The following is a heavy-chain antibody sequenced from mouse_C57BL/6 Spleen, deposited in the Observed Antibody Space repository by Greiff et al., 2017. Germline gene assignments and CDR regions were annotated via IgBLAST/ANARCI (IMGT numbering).Heavy chain of an antibody. Sequence: VQLQQPGAELVRPGASVKLSCKASGYTFTSYWMHWVKQRPGQGLEWIGVIDPSDSYTNYNQKFKGKATLTVDTSSSTAYMQLSSLTSEDSAVYYCSRGGRYAPDYWGQGTTLTVSA. CDR3: SRGGRYAPDY. D-gene: IGHD1-1*01. CDR1: GYTFTSYW. J-gene: IGHJ2*01. CDR2: IDPSDSYT. V-gene: IGHV1-59*01.